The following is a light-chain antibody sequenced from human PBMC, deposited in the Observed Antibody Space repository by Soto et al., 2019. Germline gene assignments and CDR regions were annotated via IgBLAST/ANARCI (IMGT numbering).Light chain of an antibody. CDR2: WAS. V-gene: IGKV4-1*01. Sequence: DIVMTQSPDSLAVSLGERATIYCKSSQSVLHSSNNKDYLAWYQQKPGQSPKLLIYWASTRESGVPDRFSGSGSATEFTLTISSLQAEGVAVYYCQQYYSTPFTFGPGTKVDIK. J-gene: IGKJ3*01. CDR1: QSVLHSSNNKDY. CDR3: QQYYSTPFT.